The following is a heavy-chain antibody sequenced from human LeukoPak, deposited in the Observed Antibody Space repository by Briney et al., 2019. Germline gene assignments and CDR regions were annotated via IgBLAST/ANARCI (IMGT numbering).Heavy chain of an antibody. J-gene: IGHJ6*02. V-gene: IGHV4-59*01. Sequence: SETLSLTCTVSGGSISSYYWSWIRQLPGKGLEWIGYIYYSGSTNYNPSLKSRVTISVDTSKNQFSLKLSSVTAADTAVYYCAAQTYRYYYYYGMDVWGQGTTVTVSS. CDR2: IYYSGST. CDR1: GGSISSYY. CDR3: AAQTYRYYYYYGMDV. D-gene: IGHD3-16*02.